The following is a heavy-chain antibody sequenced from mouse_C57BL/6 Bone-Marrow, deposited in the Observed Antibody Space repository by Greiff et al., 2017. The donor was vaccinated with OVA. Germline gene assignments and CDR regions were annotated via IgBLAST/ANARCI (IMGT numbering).Heavy chain of an antibody. V-gene: IGHV1-80*01. Sequence: VQRVESGAELVKPGASVKISCKASGYAFSSYWMNWVKQRPGKGLEWIGQIYPGDGDTNYNGKFKGKATLTADKSSSTAYMQLSSLTSEDSAVYFCARKRYSPHYFDYWGQGTTLTVSS. J-gene: IGHJ2*01. CDR1: GYAFSSYW. CDR2: IYPGDGDT. D-gene: IGHD1-1*01. CDR3: ARKRYSPHYFDY.